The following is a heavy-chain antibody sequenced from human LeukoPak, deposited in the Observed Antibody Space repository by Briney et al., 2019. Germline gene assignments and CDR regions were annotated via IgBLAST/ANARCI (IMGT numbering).Heavy chain of an antibody. CDR1: GGSISSYY. CDR3: ARLTMVRGGYYDYYGMDV. V-gene: IGHV4-59*08. CDR2: IYYSGST. Sequence: SETLSLTCTVSGGSISSYYWSWIRQPPGKGLEWIGYIYYSGSTNYNPSLRSRVTISVDTSKNQFSLKLSSVTAADTAVYYCARLTMVRGGYYDYYGMDVWGQGTTVTVSS. J-gene: IGHJ6*02. D-gene: IGHD3-10*01.